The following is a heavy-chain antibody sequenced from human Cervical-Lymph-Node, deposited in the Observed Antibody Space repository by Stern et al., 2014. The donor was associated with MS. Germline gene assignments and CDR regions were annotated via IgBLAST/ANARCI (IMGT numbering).Heavy chain of an antibody. D-gene: IGHD4-17*01. CDR2: VFHRGST. CDR1: GGSMSFTTW. J-gene: IGHJ1*01. Sequence: QLQLQESGPGLVKPSGTLSLTCAVSGGSMSFTTWWSWVRQPPGKGLVWIGGVFHRGSTIYTPSLKSRVTISVEKSKNQLSLNLSSVTAADTAVYYCARDVYGDFVELGYFHHWGQGTPVSVSS. V-gene: IGHV4-4*02. CDR3: ARDVYGDFVELGYFHH.